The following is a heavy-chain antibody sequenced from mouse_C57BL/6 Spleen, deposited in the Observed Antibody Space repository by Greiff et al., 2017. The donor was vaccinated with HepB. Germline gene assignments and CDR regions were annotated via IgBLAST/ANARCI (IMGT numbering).Heavy chain of an antibody. CDR2: INPNNGGT. Sequence: SGYTFTDYNLDWVKQSHGKSLEWIGDINPNNGGTIYNQKFKGKATLTVDKSSSTAYMELRSLTSEDTAVYYCARGGVVDWYFDVWGTGTTVTVSS. V-gene: IGHV1-18*01. J-gene: IGHJ1*03. CDR1: GYTFTDYN. CDR3: ARGGVVDWYFDV. D-gene: IGHD1-1*01.